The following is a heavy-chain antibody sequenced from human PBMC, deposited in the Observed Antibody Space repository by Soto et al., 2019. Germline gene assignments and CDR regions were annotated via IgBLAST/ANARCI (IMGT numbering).Heavy chain of an antibody. Sequence: QVQLVQSGAEVKKPGSSVKVSCKASGGNFNYHAINWVRQAPGQRLEWMGGFIPVLGTANYAQNFQGRVTITADTSKTIAYMELAGLKSEDTAVYYCARGSFGGGHYANFDQWCQGTLVTVSS. CDR3: ARGSFGGGHYANFDQ. J-gene: IGHJ4*02. V-gene: IGHV1-69*06. D-gene: IGHD3-16*01. CDR2: FIPVLGTA. CDR1: GGNFNYHA.